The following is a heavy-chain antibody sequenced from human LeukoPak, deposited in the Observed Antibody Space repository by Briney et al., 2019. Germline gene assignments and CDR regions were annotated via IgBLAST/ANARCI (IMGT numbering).Heavy chain of an antibody. Sequence: SETLSLTCTVSGGSISSYYWSWIRQPPGKGLEWIGYIYYSGSTNYNPSLKSRVTISVDTSKNQFSLKLSSVTAADTAVYYCARASAYYDILTGYARGADAFDIWGRGTMVTVSS. CDR2: IYYSGST. J-gene: IGHJ3*02. CDR3: ARASAYYDILTGYARGADAFDI. CDR1: GGSISSYY. V-gene: IGHV4-59*01. D-gene: IGHD3-9*01.